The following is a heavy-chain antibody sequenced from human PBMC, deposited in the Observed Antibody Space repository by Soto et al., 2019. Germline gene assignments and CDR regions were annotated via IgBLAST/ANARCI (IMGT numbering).Heavy chain of an antibody. V-gene: IGHV4-34*01. CDR3: TFGGYSLDF. J-gene: IGHJ4*02. CDR1: GGSHSGYY. CDR2: IDHSGNS. Sequence: PSETLSLTCVVNGGSHSGYYWNWIRQPPGKGLEWIGEIDHSGNSNYNPSLKSRVTISVDTSKNQFSLKLSSVTAADTAVYFCTFGGYSLDFWGQGTLVTVSS. D-gene: IGHD6-19*01.